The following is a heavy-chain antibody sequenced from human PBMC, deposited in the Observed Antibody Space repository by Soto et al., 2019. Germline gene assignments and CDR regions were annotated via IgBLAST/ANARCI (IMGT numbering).Heavy chain of an antibody. CDR3: ARVPTYYYDPPNAFDI. V-gene: IGHV4-34*01. CDR1: GGSFSGYY. D-gene: IGHD3-22*01. J-gene: IGHJ3*02. Sequence: QVQLQQWGAGLLKPSETLSLTCAVYGGSFSGYYWSWIRQPPGKGLEWIGEINHSGSTNYNPSLKSRVTISVDTSKNQFSLKLSSVTAADTAVYYCARVPTYYYDPPNAFDIWGQGTMVTVSS. CDR2: INHSGST.